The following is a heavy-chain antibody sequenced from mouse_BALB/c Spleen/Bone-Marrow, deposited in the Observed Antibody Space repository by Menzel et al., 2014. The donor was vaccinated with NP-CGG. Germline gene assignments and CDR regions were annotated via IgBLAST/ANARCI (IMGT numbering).Heavy chain of an antibody. CDR3: YGHYYAMDY. J-gene: IGHJ4*01. D-gene: IGHD1-1*01. Sequence: EVQLQESGAELVTSGASVKLYCTASGFNFRDYYMHWVQQSPEQSLEWIGWIDPENGDTEYAPKFQGKATMTADTSSNTAYRHISRLTFDDTADYYIYGHYYAMDYWGQGTLFTGSS. CDR2: IDPENGDT. CDR1: GFNFRDYY. V-gene: IGHV14-4*02.